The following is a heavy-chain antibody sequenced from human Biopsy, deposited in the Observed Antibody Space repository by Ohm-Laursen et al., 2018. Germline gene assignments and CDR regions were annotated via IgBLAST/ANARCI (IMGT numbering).Heavy chain of an antibody. CDR3: ARGGNGYNYVTPGTWFDP. V-gene: IGHV4-59*01. D-gene: IGHD5-24*01. CDR2: IFYSGST. CDR1: GGSISSYY. Sequence: GTLSLTCTVSGGSISSYYWSWIRQSPGKGLEWIGFIFYSGSTYYNPSLKSRTTILVDSSKNQFSLRLRSVTAADTAVYYCARGGNGYNYVTPGTWFDPWGRGTPVTVSS. J-gene: IGHJ5*02.